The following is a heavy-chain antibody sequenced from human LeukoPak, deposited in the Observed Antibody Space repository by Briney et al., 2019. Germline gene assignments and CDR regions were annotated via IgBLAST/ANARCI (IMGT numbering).Heavy chain of an antibody. J-gene: IGHJ6*02. CDR3: ARELIVATIGYHYYGMDA. D-gene: IGHD5-12*01. Sequence: PGGSLRLSCAASGFTFSSYGMHWVRQAPGKGLEWVAVISYDGSNKYYADSVKGRFTISRDNSKNTLYLQMNSLRAEDTAVYYCARELIVATIGYHYYGMDAWGQGTTVTVSS. V-gene: IGHV3-30*03. CDR1: GFTFSSYG. CDR2: ISYDGSNK.